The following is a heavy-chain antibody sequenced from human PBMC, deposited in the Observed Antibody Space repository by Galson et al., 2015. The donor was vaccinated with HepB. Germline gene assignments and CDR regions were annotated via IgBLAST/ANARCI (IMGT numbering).Heavy chain of an antibody. D-gene: IGHD2-2*01. CDR3: ASPGGVVPASWYFFAY. Sequence: SLRLSCAASGFTFSSYAMNWVRQAPGKGLEWVSSISSSGGNTYYADSVKGRFTISRDTSKNTLYLQLTSLRAEDTAIYYCASPGGVVPASWYFFAYWGQGTLVTVSS. CDR1: GFTFSSYA. V-gene: IGHV3-23*01. J-gene: IGHJ4*02. CDR2: ISSSGGNT.